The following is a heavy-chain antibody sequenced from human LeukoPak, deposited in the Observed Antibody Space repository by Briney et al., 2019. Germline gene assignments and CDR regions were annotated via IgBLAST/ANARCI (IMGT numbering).Heavy chain of an antibody. Sequence: PGRSLRLSCAASGFTFSSYAMHWVRQAPGKGLEWVPGISWNSGSIGYADSVKGRFTISRDNAKNSLYLQMNSLRAEDTALYYCAKGRPFDYWGQGTLVTVSS. CDR1: GFTFSSYA. J-gene: IGHJ4*02. CDR2: ISWNSGSI. CDR3: AKGRPFDY. V-gene: IGHV3-9*01.